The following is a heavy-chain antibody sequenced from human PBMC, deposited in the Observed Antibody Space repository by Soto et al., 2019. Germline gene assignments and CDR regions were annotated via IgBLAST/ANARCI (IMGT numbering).Heavy chain of an antibody. Sequence: QVQLVESGGGVVQPGGSLRLSCTTSGFTFNTYGMHWVRQAPGKGLEWVAIIWYDGSNKYYADSVKGRFTISRDNSKKKRLLQVDSQRADDTAVYHCVRAGCTRAYCYSWPFNYGVDVWGQGTTVTGSS. V-gene: IGHV3-33*08. CDR3: VRAGCTRAYCYSWPFNYGVDV. CDR1: GFTFNTYG. CDR2: IWYDGSNK. D-gene: IGHD2-15*01. J-gene: IGHJ6*02.